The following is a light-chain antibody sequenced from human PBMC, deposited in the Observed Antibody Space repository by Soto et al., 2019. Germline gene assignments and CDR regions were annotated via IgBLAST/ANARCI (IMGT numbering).Light chain of an antibody. J-gene: IGLJ3*02. CDR1: SSNIGAGYD. CDR3: RSYDSSLSGSGV. V-gene: IGLV1-40*01. Sequence: QSVLTQPPSVSGAPGQRVTISCTGSSSNIGAGYDVHWYQQLPGTAPKLLIYGNSNRPSGVPDRFSGSKSGTSASLAITGLQAGDEADYYCRSYDSSLSGSGVFGGGTKLTVL. CDR2: GNS.